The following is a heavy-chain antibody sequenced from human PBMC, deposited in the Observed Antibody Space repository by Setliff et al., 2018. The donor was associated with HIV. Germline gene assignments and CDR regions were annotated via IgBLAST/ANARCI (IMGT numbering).Heavy chain of an antibody. CDR2: ISGSGGST. V-gene: IGHV3-23*01. J-gene: IGHJ3*02. CDR3: ARSKGHLYYDDDTGYVLRAFDI. CDR1: GFTFSSYA. Sequence: LRLSCAASGFTFSSYAMSWVRQAPGKGLEWVSAISGSGGSTYYADSVKGRLTISRDNSKNTLYLHMNSLRAEDTAVYCCARSKGHLYYDDDTGYVLRAFDIWGQGTMVTVSS. D-gene: IGHD3-22*01.